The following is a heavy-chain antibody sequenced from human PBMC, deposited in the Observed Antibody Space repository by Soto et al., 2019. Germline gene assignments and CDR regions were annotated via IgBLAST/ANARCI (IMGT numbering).Heavy chain of an antibody. CDR2: IYYSGST. J-gene: IGHJ4*02. D-gene: IGHD3-10*01. CDR3: ASTPMVRGVRGHDY. Sequence: SETLSLTCTVSGGSISSSSYYWGWIRQPPGKGLEWIGSIYYSGSTYYNPSLKSRVTISVDTSKNQFSLKLSSVTAADTAVYYCASTPMVRGVRGHDYWGQGTLVTVSS. CDR1: GGSISSSSYY. V-gene: IGHV4-39*01.